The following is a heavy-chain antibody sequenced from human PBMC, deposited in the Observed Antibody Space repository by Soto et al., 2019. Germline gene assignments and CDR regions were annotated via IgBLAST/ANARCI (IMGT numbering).Heavy chain of an antibody. CDR2: IWYDGSTK. J-gene: IGHJ4*02. Sequence: QVQLVESGGGVVQPGRSLRLSCAASGFTFSSYGMHWVRQAPGKGLEWVAVIWYDGSTKYYADSVKSRFTISRDNSKNTLYLQMNSLRAEDTAVYYCARGGPAYCGGDCYLDYWGQGTLVTVSS. CDR3: ARGGPAYCGGDCYLDY. V-gene: IGHV3-33*01. CDR1: GFTFSSYG. D-gene: IGHD2-21*02.